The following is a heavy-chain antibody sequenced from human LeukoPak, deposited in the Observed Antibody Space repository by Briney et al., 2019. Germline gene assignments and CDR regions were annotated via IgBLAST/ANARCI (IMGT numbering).Heavy chain of an antibody. CDR1: GFTFSNYE. CDR2: TSGSGSTI. CDR3: ARSGISGSYYAY. J-gene: IGHJ4*02. D-gene: IGHD1-26*01. V-gene: IGHV3-48*03. Sequence: GGSLRLSCAASGFTFSNYEINWVRQVPGRGLEWISYTSGSGSTIYYADSVKGRFTITRDNAKKSLYLQMNSLRAEDTAVYYCARSGISGSYYAYWGQGTLVTVSS.